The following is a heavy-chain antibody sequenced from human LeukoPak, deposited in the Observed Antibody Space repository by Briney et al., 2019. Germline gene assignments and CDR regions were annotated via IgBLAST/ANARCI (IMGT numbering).Heavy chain of an antibody. D-gene: IGHD2-21*01. CDR2: IYYSGST. CDR3: ARSNTYCGGDCYYIWYFDL. J-gene: IGHJ2*01. V-gene: IGHV4-59*01. Sequence: SETLSLTCTVSGGSISSYYWSWIRQPPGRGLEWIGYIYYSGSTNYNPSLKSRVTISVDTSKNQFSLKLSSVTAADTAVYYCARSNTYCGGDCYYIWYFDLWGRGTLVTVSS. CDR1: GGSISSYY.